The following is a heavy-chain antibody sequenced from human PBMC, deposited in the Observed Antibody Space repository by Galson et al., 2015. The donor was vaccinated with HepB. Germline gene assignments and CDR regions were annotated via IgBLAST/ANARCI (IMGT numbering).Heavy chain of an antibody. Sequence: ETLSLTCTVSGGSISSSSYYWGWIRQPPGKGLEWIGSIYYSGSTYYNPSLKSRVTISVDTSKNQFSLKLSSVTAADTAVYYCARYVRATMIVVVIKGSSDDAFDIWGQGTMVTVSS. CDR1: GGSISSSSYY. CDR3: ARYVRATMIVVVIKGSSDDAFDI. J-gene: IGHJ3*02. V-gene: IGHV4-39*01. CDR2: IYYSGST. D-gene: IGHD3-22*01.